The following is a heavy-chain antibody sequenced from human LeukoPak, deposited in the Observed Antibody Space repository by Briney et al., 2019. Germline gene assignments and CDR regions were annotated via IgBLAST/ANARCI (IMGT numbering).Heavy chain of an antibody. V-gene: IGHV3-48*01. Sequence: GGSLRLSCAASGFTVSSNYMSWVRQAPGKGLEWVSCISTSSSTIYYADSVKGRFTISRDNAKNSVYLQMNSLRAEDTGVYYCARGRSSGWYRWFDPWGQGTVVTVSS. CDR2: ISTSSSTI. J-gene: IGHJ5*02. CDR1: GFTVSSNY. D-gene: IGHD6-19*01. CDR3: ARGRSSGWYRWFDP.